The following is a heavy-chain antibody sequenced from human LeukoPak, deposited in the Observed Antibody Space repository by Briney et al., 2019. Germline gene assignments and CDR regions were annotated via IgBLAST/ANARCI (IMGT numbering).Heavy chain of an antibody. Sequence: GASVKVSCKASGYTFTGYYMHWVRQAPGQGLEWMGWISAYNGNTNYAQKLQGRVTMTTDTSTSTAYMELRSLRSDDTAVYYCATELYCSSTSCGRFDPWGQGTLVTVSS. J-gene: IGHJ5*02. D-gene: IGHD2-2*01. CDR1: GYTFTGYY. CDR2: ISAYNGNT. V-gene: IGHV1-18*04. CDR3: ATELYCSSTSCGRFDP.